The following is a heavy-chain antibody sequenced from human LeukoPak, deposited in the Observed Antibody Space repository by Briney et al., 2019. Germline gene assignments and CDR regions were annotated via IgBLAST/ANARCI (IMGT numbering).Heavy chain of an antibody. V-gene: IGHV3-30*04. D-gene: IGHD3-10*01. CDR1: GFTFSSYA. Sequence: PGRSLRLSCAASGFTFSSYAMHWVRQAPGKGLEWVAVISYDGGNKYYADSVKGRFTISRDNSKNTLYLQMNSLRAEDTAVYYCARDPNIYDSGAMVDPWGQGTLVTVSS. CDR2: ISYDGGNK. J-gene: IGHJ5*02. CDR3: ARDPNIYDSGAMVDP.